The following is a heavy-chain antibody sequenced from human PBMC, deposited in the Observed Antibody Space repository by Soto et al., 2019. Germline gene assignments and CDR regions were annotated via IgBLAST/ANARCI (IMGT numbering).Heavy chain of an antibody. CDR2: IWYDGSNK. CDR1: GFTFSSYG. Sequence: GGSLRLSCAASGFTFSSYGMHWVRQAPGKGLEWVAVIWYDGSNKYYADSVKGRLTISRDNSKNTLYLQMNSLRAEDTAVYYCAREGYSSSWYGGWFDPWGQGTLVTVSS. D-gene: IGHD6-13*01. V-gene: IGHV3-33*01. CDR3: AREGYSSSWYGGWFDP. J-gene: IGHJ5*02.